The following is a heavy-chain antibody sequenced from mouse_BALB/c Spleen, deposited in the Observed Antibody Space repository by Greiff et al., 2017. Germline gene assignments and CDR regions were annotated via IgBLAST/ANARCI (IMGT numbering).Heavy chain of an antibody. CDR3: ARSRVRQDVDY. CDR1: GYTFTSYT. V-gene: IGHV1-4*01. D-gene: IGHD2-14*01. CDR2: INPSSGYT. J-gene: IGHJ2*01. Sequence: VQLQQSGAELARPGASVKMSCKASGYTFTSYTMHWVNQRPGQGLEWIGYINPSSGYTNYNQKFKDKATLTADKSSSTAYMQLSSLTSEDSAVYYCARSRVRQDVDYWGQGTTLTVSS.